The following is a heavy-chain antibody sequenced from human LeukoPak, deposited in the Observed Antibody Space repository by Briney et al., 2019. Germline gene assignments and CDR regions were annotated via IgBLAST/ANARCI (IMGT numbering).Heavy chain of an antibody. CDR2: FDPEDGET. V-gene: IGHV1-24*01. Sequence: ASVKVSCEVSGYTLTELSMHWVRQTPGKGLEWMGGFDPEDGETIYAQKFQGRVTMTEDTSTDTAYMELSSLRCEDTAVYYCATRLFLVGATTGELDYWGQGTLVTVSS. CDR1: GYTLTELS. CDR3: ATRLFLVGATTGELDY. J-gene: IGHJ4*02. D-gene: IGHD1-26*01.